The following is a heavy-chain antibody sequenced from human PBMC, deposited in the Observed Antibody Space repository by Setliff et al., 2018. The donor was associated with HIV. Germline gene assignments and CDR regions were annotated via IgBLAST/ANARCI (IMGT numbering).Heavy chain of an antibody. J-gene: IGHJ5*02. CDR1: GASISSDT. Sequence: SETLSLTCIVSGASISSDTWSWIRQPPGKGLQWIGFIYNSEMISYNPSLKSRVSMSVDTSKNQFSLSLTSVTGADTAVYYCARGGASSKYLDPWGQGTLVTVSS. D-gene: IGHD2-15*01. CDR2: IYNSEMI. CDR3: ARGGASSKYLDP. V-gene: IGHV4-59*01.